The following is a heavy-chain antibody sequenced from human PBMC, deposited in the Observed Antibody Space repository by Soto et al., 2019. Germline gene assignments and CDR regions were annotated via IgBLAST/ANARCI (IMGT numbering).Heavy chain of an antibody. Sequence: GGSLRLSCAASGFTFSSYGMHWVRQAPGKGLERVAVISYDGSNKYYADSVKGRFTISRDNSKNTLYLQMNSLRAEDTAVYYCAKGSTYSSSWHYYYYYGMDVWGQGTTVTVSS. D-gene: IGHD6-13*01. V-gene: IGHV3-30*18. CDR3: AKGSTYSSSWHYYYYYGMDV. CDR2: ISYDGSNK. CDR1: GFTFSSYG. J-gene: IGHJ6*02.